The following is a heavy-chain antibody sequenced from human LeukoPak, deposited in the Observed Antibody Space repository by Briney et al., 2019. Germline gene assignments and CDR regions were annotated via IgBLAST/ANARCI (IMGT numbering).Heavy chain of an antibody. Sequence: GGSLRLSCAASGFTFSSYAMSWVRQAPGKGLEWVSAISGSGGSTYYADSVKGRFTISRDNSKNTLYLQMNGLRAEDTAVYYCAKGSFGELLYDYWGQGTLVTVSS. CDR2: ISGSGGST. CDR1: GFTFSSYA. J-gene: IGHJ4*02. D-gene: IGHD3-10*01. V-gene: IGHV3-23*01. CDR3: AKGSFGELLYDY.